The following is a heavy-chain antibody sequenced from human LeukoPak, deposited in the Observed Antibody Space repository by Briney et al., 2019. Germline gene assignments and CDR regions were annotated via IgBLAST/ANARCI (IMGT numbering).Heavy chain of an antibody. CDR2: ISYDGSNK. CDR3: ARDPTNPTYYYDSSGYYYGVDY. D-gene: IGHD3-22*01. Sequence: PGGSLRLSCAASGFTFSSYGMHWVRQAPGKGLEWVAVISYDGSNKYYADSVKGRFTISRDNSKNTLYLQMNSLRAEDTAVYYCARDPTNPTYYYDSSGYYYGVDYWGQGTLVTVSS. J-gene: IGHJ4*02. CDR1: GFTFSSYG. V-gene: IGHV3-30*03.